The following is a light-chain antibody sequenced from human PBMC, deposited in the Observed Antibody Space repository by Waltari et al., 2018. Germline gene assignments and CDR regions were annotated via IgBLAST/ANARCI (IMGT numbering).Light chain of an antibody. V-gene: IGKV3-20*01. Sequence: IVLTQSPGTLSLSPGDGATLSCRASQTVTSNYLAWYQFKPGQAPRLLLYAASTRATGIPDRFSGSGSDTDFTLTISRLESDDFAVYYCQQYGRSPPWTFGQGTKVEIK. J-gene: IGKJ1*01. CDR2: AAS. CDR3: QQYGRSPPWT. CDR1: QTVTSNY.